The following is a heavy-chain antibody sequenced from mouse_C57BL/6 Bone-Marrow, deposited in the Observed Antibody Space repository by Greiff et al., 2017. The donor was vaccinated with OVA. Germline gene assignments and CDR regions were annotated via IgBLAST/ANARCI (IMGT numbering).Heavy chain of an antibody. CDR2: IYPRDGST. CDR1: GYTFTDHT. Sequence: VQLQQSDAELVKPGASVKISCKVSGYTFTDHTIPWMKQRPEQGLEWIGYIYPRDGSTKYNEKFKGKATLTADKSSSTAYMQLNSLTSEDSAVYFCARYYYGSSYVGYFDVWGTGTTVTVSS. V-gene: IGHV1-78*01. D-gene: IGHD1-1*01. CDR3: ARYYYGSSYVGYFDV. J-gene: IGHJ1*03.